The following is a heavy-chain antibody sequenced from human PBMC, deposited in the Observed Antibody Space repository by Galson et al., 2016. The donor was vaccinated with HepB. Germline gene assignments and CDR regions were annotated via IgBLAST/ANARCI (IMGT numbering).Heavy chain of an antibody. CDR3: AKDGTFRVLGYYFDD. Sequence: SLRLSCAASGFTFDDYAMHWVRQAPGKGLEWVSGISWNSGSVAYADSVKGRFTISRDNAKKSVYLQVNNLRAEDTALYYCAKDGTFRVLGYYFDDWGQGTLVTVSS. CDR2: ISWNSGSV. CDR1: GFTFDDYA. V-gene: IGHV3-9*01. J-gene: IGHJ4*02. D-gene: IGHD2/OR15-2a*01.